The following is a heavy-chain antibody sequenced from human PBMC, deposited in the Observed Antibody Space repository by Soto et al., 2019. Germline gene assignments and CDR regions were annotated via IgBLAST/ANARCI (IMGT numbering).Heavy chain of an antibody. CDR1: GFTVSSNY. J-gene: IGHJ4*02. CDR2: IYSGGST. D-gene: IGHD6-13*01. Sequence: GGSLRLSCAASGFTVSSNYMSWVRQAPGKGLEWVSVIYSGGSTYYADSVKGRFTISRDNSKNTLYLQMNSLRAEDTAVYYCARVGSSSWYGAFDYWGQGTLVTVS. V-gene: IGHV3-66*01. CDR3: ARVGSSSWYGAFDY.